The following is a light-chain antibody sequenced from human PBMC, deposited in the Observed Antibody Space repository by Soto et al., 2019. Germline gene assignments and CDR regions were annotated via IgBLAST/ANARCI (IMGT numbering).Light chain of an antibody. V-gene: IGLV2-23*01. CDR1: SSDVGSYNL. CDR2: EGS. J-gene: IGLJ2*01. CDR3: GSYAGSSTLV. Sequence: QSALTQPASVSGSPGQSITISCTGTSSDVGSYNLVSWYQQHPGKAPKLMIYEGSKRPSGVSNRFSGSKSGNTASLTISGLQAEDEAEYYCGSYAGSSTLVFGGVTKLTVL.